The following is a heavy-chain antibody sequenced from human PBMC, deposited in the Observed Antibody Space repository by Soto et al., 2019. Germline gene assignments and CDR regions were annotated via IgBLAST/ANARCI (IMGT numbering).Heavy chain of an antibody. J-gene: IGHJ3*01. CDR1: GLTVSGTKY. CDR3: ASWRERENAFDV. CDR2: LYDVFGS. Sequence: DVQLVESGGGLIQPGESLRLSCVAFGLTVSGTKYVAWVRQAPGKGLEWVSALYDVFGSFYADSVKGRFTTSSDRSRSTLYLQVNDLRPDDTAVDYGASWRERENAFDVWGQGTAVIVPP. V-gene: IGHV3-53*01. D-gene: IGHD1-1*01.